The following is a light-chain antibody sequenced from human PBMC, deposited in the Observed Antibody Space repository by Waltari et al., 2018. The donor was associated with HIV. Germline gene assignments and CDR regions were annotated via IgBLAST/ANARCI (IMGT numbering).Light chain of an antibody. Sequence: DIVLTQSPGTLSLSPGERATLSCRASQGINNNYLAWYQQKPGQAPRLLIYGASSSATGIPDRISRSASGTDFTLSLSRLEPEDSAVYYCQQYSNSAFTFGQGTRLEIK. CDR1: QGINNNY. V-gene: IGKV3-20*01. CDR3: QQYSNSAFT. J-gene: IGKJ5*01. CDR2: GAS.